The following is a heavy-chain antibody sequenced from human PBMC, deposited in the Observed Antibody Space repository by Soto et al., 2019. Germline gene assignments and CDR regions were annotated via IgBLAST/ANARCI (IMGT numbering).Heavy chain of an antibody. V-gene: IGHV4-34*01. CDR1: GGSFSGYY. Sequence: PSETLSLTCAVYGGSFSGYYWSWIRQPPGKGLEWIGEINHSGSTNYNPSLKSRVTISVDTSKNQFPLKLSSVTAADTAVYYCARGTLYYDILTGFRDYFDYWGQGTLVTVSS. J-gene: IGHJ4*02. CDR3: ARGTLYYDILTGFRDYFDY. D-gene: IGHD3-9*01. CDR2: INHSGST.